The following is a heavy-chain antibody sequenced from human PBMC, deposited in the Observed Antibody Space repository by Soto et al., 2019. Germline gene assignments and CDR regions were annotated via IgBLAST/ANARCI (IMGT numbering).Heavy chain of an antibody. CDR2: IKEDGSEI. CDR3: ARDIGFDYVN. J-gene: IGHJ4*02. CDR1: GFNVMSYW. Sequence: GGSLRLSCADSGFNVMSYWMSWVRQAPGKGLEWVASIKEDGSEIYYLHSVRGRFSISRDSAGNALHLTMNYLRAEDTGVYFCARDIGFDYVNWGQGTLVTVSS. D-gene: IGHD3-16*01. V-gene: IGHV3-7*01.